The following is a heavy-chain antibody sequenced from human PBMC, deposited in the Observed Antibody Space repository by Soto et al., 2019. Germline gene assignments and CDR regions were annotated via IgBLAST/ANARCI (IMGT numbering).Heavy chain of an antibody. CDR3: ARDLGYCSSTSCYHPYYYYYYMDV. CDR2: TYYRFKWYN. CDR1: GDSVSSNSAA. J-gene: IGHJ6*03. Sequence: PSQTLSLTCAISGDSVSSNSAAWNWIRQSPSRGLEWLGRTYYRFKWYNDYAVSVKSRITINPDTSKNQFSLQLNSVTPEDTAVYYCARDLGYCSSTSCYHPYYYYYYMDVWGKGTTVTVSS. D-gene: IGHD2-2*01. V-gene: IGHV6-1*01.